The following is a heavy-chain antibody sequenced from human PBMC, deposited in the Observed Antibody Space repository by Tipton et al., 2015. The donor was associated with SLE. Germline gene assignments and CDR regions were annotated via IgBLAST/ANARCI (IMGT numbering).Heavy chain of an antibody. V-gene: IGHV4-4*07. Sequence: TLSLTCTVSGGSITTNYWSWIRQPAGKGLEWIGPMYNSGSTDYNPSLKSRVTMSVDTSKNQFSLKLASVTAADTAVYYCARGQHQFGRFDYWGQGTLVAVSS. CDR3: ARGQHQFGRFDY. D-gene: IGHD3/OR15-3a*01. J-gene: IGHJ4*02. CDR2: MYNSGST. CDR1: GGSITTNY.